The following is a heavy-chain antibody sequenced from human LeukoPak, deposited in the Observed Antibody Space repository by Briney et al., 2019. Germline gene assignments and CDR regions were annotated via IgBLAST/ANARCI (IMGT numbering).Heavy chain of an antibody. V-gene: IGHV1-69*05. CDR2: IIPIFGTA. D-gene: IGHD2-15*01. CDR1: GGTFSSYA. J-gene: IGHJ6*03. CDR3: ASSLGRPYSTVYYYYYYMDV. Sequence: SVKVSCKASGGTFSSYAISWVRQAPGQGLEWMGGIIPIFGTANYAQKFQGRVTITTDESTSTAYMELSSLRSEDPAVYYCASSLGRPYSTVYYYYYYMDVWGKGTTVTVSS.